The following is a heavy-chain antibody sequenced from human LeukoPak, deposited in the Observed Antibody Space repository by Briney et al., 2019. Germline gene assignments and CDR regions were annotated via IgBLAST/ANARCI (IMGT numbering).Heavy chain of an antibody. J-gene: IGHJ4*02. D-gene: IGHD6-19*01. CDR1: GLPLSSYR. Sequence: GGSLRRSCAASGLPLSSYRMHWVPQARGRGLEWVAVILYDGSNKYYADSVKGRFTISRDNSKNTLYLQMDSLRAEDTAVYYCARDPGVRWLVGFDYWGQGTLVTVSS. V-gene: IGHV3-33*01. CDR3: ARDPGVRWLVGFDY. CDR2: ILYDGSNK.